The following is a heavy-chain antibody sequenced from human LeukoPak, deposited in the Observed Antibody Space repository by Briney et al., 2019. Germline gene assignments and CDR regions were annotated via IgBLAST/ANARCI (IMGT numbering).Heavy chain of an antibody. CDR1: GGSFSGYY. D-gene: IGHD5-18*01. J-gene: IGHJ5*02. V-gene: IGHV4-34*01. Sequence: SETLSLTCAVYGGSFSGYYWSWIRQPPGKGLEWIGEINHSGSTNYNPSLKSRVTISVDTSKNQFSLKLSSVTAADTAVYYCARAGTRFVTAMVSGWFDPWGQGTLVTVSS. CDR3: ARAGTRFVTAMVSGWFDP. CDR2: INHSGST.